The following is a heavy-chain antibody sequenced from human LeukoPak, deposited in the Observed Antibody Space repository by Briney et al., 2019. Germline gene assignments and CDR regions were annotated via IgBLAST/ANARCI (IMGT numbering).Heavy chain of an antibody. D-gene: IGHD3-3*01. J-gene: IGHJ4*02. V-gene: IGHV3-30*04. Sequence: GGSLRLSCAASGFTFSSYAMHWVRQAPGKGLEWVAVISYDGSNKYYADSVKGRFTISRDNSKNTLYLQMNSLRAGDTAVYYCAREPPGGFWSGYFGAYYFDYWGQGTLVTVSS. CDR1: GFTFSSYA. CDR2: ISYDGSNK. CDR3: AREPPGGFWSGYFGAYYFDY.